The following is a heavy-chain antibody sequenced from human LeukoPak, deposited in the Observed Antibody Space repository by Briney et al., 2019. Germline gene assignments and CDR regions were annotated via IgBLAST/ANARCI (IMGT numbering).Heavy chain of an antibody. J-gene: IGHJ5*02. V-gene: IGHV4-39*01. D-gene: IGHD2-2*01. CDR3: ARHGICSSTSCYRWFDP. CDR1: GGSISSSSSY. CDR2: MVYSGNT. Sequence: TETLSLTCTVSGGSISSSSSYWGWIRQPPGKGLEWIGSMVYSGNTYHNPSLKSRVTISVDTSKNQFSLKLSSVTAADTAVYHCARHGICSSTSCYRWFDPWGQGTLVTVSS.